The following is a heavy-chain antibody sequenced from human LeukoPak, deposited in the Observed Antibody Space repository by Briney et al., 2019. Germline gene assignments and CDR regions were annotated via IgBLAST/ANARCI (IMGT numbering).Heavy chain of an antibody. V-gene: IGHV3-53*01. CDR1: GFIFSTNY. CDR3: ARDLGPGEGSDY. CDR2: IYSGGST. Sequence: GRSLRLSCAASGFIFSTNYMTWVRQAPGKGLEWVSVIYSGGSTYYADSVKGRFTISRDNSKNTLYLQMNGLRAEDTAVYYCARDLGPGEGSDYWGQGTLVIVSS. D-gene: IGHD7-27*01. J-gene: IGHJ4*02.